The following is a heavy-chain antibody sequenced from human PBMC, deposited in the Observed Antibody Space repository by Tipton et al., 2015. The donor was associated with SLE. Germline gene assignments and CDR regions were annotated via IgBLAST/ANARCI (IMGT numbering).Heavy chain of an antibody. CDR1: GGSFSGYY. CDR3: ARGEAAAGKGALDY. D-gene: IGHD6-13*01. CDR2: INHSGST. V-gene: IGHV4-34*01. Sequence: TLSLTCAVYGGSFSGYYWSWIRQPPGKGLEWIGEINHSGSTNYNPSLKSRVTISVDTSKNQFSLKLSSVTAADTAVYYCARGEAAAGKGALDYWGQGTLVTVSS. J-gene: IGHJ4*02.